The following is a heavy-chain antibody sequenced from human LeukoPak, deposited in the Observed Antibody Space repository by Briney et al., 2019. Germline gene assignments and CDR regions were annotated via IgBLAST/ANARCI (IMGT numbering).Heavy chain of an antibody. CDR3: AGAMIPSPLDY. CDR2: ISYDGSNK. D-gene: IGHD3-22*01. Sequence: GGSLRLSCAASGFTFSSYAMHWVRQAPGKGLEWVAVISYDGSNKHYADSVKGRFTISRDNSKNTLYLQMNSLRAEDTAVYYCAGAMIPSPLDYWGQGTLVTVSS. J-gene: IGHJ4*02. CDR1: GFTFSSYA. V-gene: IGHV3-30-3*01.